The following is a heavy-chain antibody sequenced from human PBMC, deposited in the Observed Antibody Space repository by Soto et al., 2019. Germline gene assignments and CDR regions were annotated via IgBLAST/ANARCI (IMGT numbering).Heavy chain of an antibody. CDR3: AKDHQKHSVTYRFDT. CDR1: GFTFSSYA. Sequence: GGSLRLSCAASGFTFSSYAMSWVRQAPGKGLEWVSAISGSGGSTYYADSVKGRFTISRDNSKNTLYLQMNSLRAEDTAVYYCAKDHQKHSVTYRFDTWGQGTLVTVSS. D-gene: IGHD4-17*01. CDR2: ISGSGGST. V-gene: IGHV3-23*01. J-gene: IGHJ5*02.